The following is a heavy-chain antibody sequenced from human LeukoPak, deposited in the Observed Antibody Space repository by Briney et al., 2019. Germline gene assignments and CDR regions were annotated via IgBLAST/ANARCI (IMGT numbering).Heavy chain of an antibody. CDR1: GFTFSSYA. CDR3: AKDSGDSSGSYWYFDL. Sequence: PGGSLRLSCAASGFTFSSYAMSWVRQAPGKGLEWVSAISGSGGSTYCADSVKGRFTISRDNSKNTLYLQMNSLRAEDTAVYYCAKDSGDSSGSYWYFDLWGRGTLVTVSS. V-gene: IGHV3-23*01. D-gene: IGHD3-22*01. CDR2: ISGSGGST. J-gene: IGHJ2*01.